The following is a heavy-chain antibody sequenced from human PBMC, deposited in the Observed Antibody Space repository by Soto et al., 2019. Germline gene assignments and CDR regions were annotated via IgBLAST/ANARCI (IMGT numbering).Heavy chain of an antibody. J-gene: IGHJ5*02. CDR3: ASQNGDYGLDP. Sequence: GGSLRLSCAASGFTLRSHRIHWVRQAPGKGLEWVAVISYDGSNKYYADSVKGRFTISRDNSKNTLYLQMNSLRAEDTAVYYCASQNGDYGLDPWGQGTLVTVSS. V-gene: IGHV3-30-3*01. CDR2: ISYDGSNK. D-gene: IGHD4-17*01. CDR1: GFTLRSHR.